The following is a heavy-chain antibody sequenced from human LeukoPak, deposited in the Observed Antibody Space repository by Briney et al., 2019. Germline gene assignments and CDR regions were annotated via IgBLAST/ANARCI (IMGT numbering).Heavy chain of an antibody. CDR1: GGSISSYY. CDR2: IYYSGST. CDR3: ARVYSYQLIFDY. V-gene: IGHV4-59*01. J-gene: IGHJ4*02. D-gene: IGHD5-18*01. Sequence: SETLSLTCTVSGGSISSYYWSWIRQPPGKGLDWIGYIYYSGSTNYNPSLKSRVTISVDTSKNQFSLKLSSVTAADTAVYYCARVYSYQLIFDYWGQGTLVTVSS.